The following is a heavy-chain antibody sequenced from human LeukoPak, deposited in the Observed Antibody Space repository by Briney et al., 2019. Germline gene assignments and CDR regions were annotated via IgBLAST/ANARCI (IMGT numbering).Heavy chain of an antibody. CDR3: ARDWDSSSPAGYYYYMDV. CDR1: GGSISSGGYY. Sequence: SETLSLTCTVSGGSISSGGYYWSWIRQPPGKGLEWIGYIYHSGSTYYNPSLKSRVTISVDRSKNQFSLKLSSVTAADTAVYYCARDWDSSSPAGYYYYMDVWGKGTTVTVSS. D-gene: IGHD6-6*01. V-gene: IGHV4-30-2*01. J-gene: IGHJ6*03. CDR2: IYHSGST.